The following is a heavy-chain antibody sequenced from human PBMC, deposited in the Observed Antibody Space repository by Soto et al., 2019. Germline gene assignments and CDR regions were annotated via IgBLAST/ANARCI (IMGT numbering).Heavy chain of an antibody. V-gene: IGHV3-33*01. CDR3: ERLYSRKYYFAY. CDR2: IWYDGSNK. CDR1: GFTFSSYG. D-gene: IGHD6-13*01. J-gene: IGHJ4*02. Sequence: QVQLVESGGGVVQPGRSLRLSCAASGFTFSSYGMHWVRQAPGKGLEWVAVIWYDGSNKYYADSVKGRFTISRDNSKNTLYLQMNSLRAEDTAVYYCERLYSRKYYFAYWGQGTLVTVSS.